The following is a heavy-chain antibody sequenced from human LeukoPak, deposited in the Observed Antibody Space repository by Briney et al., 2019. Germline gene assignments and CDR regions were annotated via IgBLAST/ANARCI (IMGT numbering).Heavy chain of an antibody. Sequence: GSLRLSCAASGFTVSSNYMSWIRQPPGKGLEWIGSIYYPGSTYYNPSLKSRVTISVDTSKNQFSLRLSSVTAADTAVYYCARAPYSSGWYPTSDYFDYWGQGTLVTVSS. CDR2: IYYPGST. CDR3: ARAPYSSGWYPTSDYFDY. D-gene: IGHD6-19*01. CDR1: GFTVSSNY. J-gene: IGHJ4*02. V-gene: IGHV4-39*07.